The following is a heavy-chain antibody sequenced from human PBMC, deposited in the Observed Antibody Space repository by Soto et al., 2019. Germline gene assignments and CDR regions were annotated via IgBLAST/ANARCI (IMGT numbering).Heavy chain of an antibody. CDR3: ARGPPSWWFDP. CDR1: GGSISSYY. Sequence: SLTLSVTCTVSGGSISSYYWSWIRQPPGKGLEWIGYIYYSGSTNYNPSLKSRVTISVDTSKNQFSLKLSSVTAADTAVYYCARGPPSWWFDPWGQGTLVTVYS. J-gene: IGHJ5*02. V-gene: IGHV4-59*01. CDR2: IYYSGST.